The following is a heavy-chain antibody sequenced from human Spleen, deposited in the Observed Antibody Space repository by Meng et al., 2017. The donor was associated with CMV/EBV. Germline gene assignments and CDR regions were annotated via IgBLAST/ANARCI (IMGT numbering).Heavy chain of an antibody. CDR3: ASLYGGNSGVDY. D-gene: IGHD4-23*01. CDR1: GYSFINNG. Sequence: ASVKVSCKASGYSFINNGISWVRQAPGQGLEWMGWISVYHNKANYAQEFQGRVTLTTDTSTSTAYMELSSLRSEDTAVYYCASLYGGNSGVDYWGQGTLVTVSS. V-gene: IGHV1-18*01. J-gene: IGHJ4*02. CDR2: ISVYHNKA.